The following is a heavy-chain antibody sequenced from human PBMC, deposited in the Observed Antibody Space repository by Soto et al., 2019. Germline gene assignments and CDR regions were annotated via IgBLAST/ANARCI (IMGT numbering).Heavy chain of an antibody. V-gene: IGHV4-59*01. CDR3: ARALGYCSGGSCYLFDY. D-gene: IGHD2-15*01. Sequence: SETLSLTCTVSGGSISSYYWSWIRQPRGKGLEWIGYIYYSGSTNYNPSLKSRVTISVDTSKNQFSLKLSSVTAADTAVYYCARALGYCSGGSCYLFDYWGQGTLVTVSS. CDR2: IYYSGST. J-gene: IGHJ4*02. CDR1: GGSISSYY.